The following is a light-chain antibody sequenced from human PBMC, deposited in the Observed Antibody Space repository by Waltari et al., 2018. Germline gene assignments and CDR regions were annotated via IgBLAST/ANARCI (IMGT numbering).Light chain of an antibody. CDR2: LGS. V-gene: IGKV2-28*01. CDR1: QSLLHSNGYNY. CDR3: MQALQTPFT. Sequence: DIVMTQSPLSLPVTPGDPASISCRSSQSLLHSNGYNYLDWYLQKPGQSPQVMIYLGSNRASGVTDRFSGSGSGTDFTLKISRVEAEDVGVYYCMQALQTPFTFGQGTKLEIK. J-gene: IGKJ2*01.